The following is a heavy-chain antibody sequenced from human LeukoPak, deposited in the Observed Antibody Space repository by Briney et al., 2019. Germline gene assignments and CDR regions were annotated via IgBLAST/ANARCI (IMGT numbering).Heavy chain of an antibody. J-gene: IGHJ3*02. CDR3: ARPSRSRPEAFGI. CDR2: IYPGDSDT. Sequence: GESLKISCKGSGYSFTSYWIGWVRQMPGKGLEWMGIIYPGDSDTRYSPSFQGQVTISADKSISTAYPQWSSLKASDTAMYYCARPSRSRPEAFGIWGQGTMVTVSS. V-gene: IGHV5-51*01. CDR1: GYSFTSYW. D-gene: IGHD1-14*01.